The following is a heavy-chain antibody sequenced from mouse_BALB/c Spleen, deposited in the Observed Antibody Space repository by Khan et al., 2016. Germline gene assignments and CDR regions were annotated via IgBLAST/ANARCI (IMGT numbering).Heavy chain of an antibody. CDR2: IWAGGST. CDR3: ARDAQDFDAWFAS. CDR1: GFSLTNSD. J-gene: IGHJ3*01. V-gene: IGHV2-9*02. Sequence: QVQLKESGPGLVAPSQSLSITCTVSGFSLTNSDVHWVRQPPRKGLDWLGVIWAGGSTDYNSALMSRLSITRDTTQNQVFLKMNSLQTDDTAMYYSARDAQDFDAWFASWGQGTLVTVSA.